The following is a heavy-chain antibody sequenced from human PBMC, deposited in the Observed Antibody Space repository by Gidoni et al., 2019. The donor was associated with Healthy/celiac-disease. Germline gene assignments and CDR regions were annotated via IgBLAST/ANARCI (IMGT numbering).Heavy chain of an antibody. V-gene: IGHV3-33*01. CDR2: IWYDGSNK. J-gene: IGHJ5*02. CDR1: GFTFSSYG. CDR3: ARDFPQHPKPAVAGPFDP. D-gene: IGHD6-19*01. Sequence: QVQLVESGGGVVQPGRSLRLSCAASGFTFSSYGMHWVRQAPGKGLEWVAVIWYDGSNKYYADSVKGRVTISRDNSKNTLYLQMNSLRAEDTAVYYCARDFPQHPKPAVAGPFDPWGQGTLVTVSS.